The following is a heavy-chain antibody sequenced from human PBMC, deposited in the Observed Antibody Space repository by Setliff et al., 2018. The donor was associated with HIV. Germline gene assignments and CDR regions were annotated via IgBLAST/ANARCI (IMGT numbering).Heavy chain of an antibody. D-gene: IGHD2-15*01. CDR2: IYYTGST. CDR3: ARGGYCSGGSCYYTEYFQH. V-gene: IGHV4-31*03. CDR1: GGSISNGNYY. Sequence: SETLSLTCTVSGGSISNGNYYWTWIRHHPGKGLEWIGYIYYTGSTYYNPSLKSRLTISVDTSKDQFSLKLNSVTAADTAVYYCARGGYCSGGSCYYTEYFQHWGQGTLVTVSS. J-gene: IGHJ1*01.